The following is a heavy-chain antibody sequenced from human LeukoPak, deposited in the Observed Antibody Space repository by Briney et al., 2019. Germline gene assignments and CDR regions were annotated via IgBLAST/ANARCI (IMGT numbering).Heavy chain of an antibody. CDR1: GYTFIGYS. J-gene: IGHJ4*02. Sequence: ASVKVSCKASGYTFIGYSMHWVRQAPGQGLEWMGWINPNSGGTNYAQKFQGRVTMTRDTSISTAYMELSRLRSDDTAVYYCALTVAGPNYLDYWGQGTLVTVSS. CDR3: ALTVAGPNYLDY. V-gene: IGHV1-2*02. D-gene: IGHD6-19*01. CDR2: INPNSGGT.